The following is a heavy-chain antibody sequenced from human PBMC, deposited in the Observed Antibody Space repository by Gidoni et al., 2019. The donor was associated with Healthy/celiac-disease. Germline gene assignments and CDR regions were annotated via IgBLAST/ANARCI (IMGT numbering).Heavy chain of an antibody. Sequence: EVQLVESGGGLVQPGRSLRLSCAASGFTFDDYAMHWVRQAPGKGLEWVSGISWNSGSIGYEDSVKGRFTISRDNAKNSLYLQMNSLRAEDTALYYCAKGTLGDDAFDIWGQGTMVTVSS. CDR1: GFTFDDYA. CDR2: ISWNSGSI. CDR3: AKGTLGDDAFDI. J-gene: IGHJ3*02. V-gene: IGHV3-9*01.